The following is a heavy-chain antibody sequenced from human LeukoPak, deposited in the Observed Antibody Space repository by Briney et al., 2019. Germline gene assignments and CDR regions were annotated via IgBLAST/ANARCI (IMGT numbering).Heavy chain of an antibody. V-gene: IGHV3-53*01. Sequence: PGGSLRLSCAASGFTVSSNYMSWVRQAPGKGLEWVSVIYSGGSTYYADSVKGRFTISRDNAQNTLYLQMNSLRAEDTAVYYCARRGTSTMTPGYWGQGTLVTVSS. J-gene: IGHJ4*02. CDR1: GFTVSSNY. D-gene: IGHD1-1*01. CDR2: IYSGGST. CDR3: ARRGTSTMTPGY.